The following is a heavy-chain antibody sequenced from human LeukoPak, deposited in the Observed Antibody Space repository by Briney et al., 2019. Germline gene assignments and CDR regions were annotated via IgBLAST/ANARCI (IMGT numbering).Heavy chain of an antibody. CDR3: AKDPIVVVPAAYSGPFDY. J-gene: IGHJ4*02. D-gene: IGHD2-2*01. CDR2: ISGSGGST. CDR1: GFTVSSNY. V-gene: IGHV3-23*01. Sequence: GGSLRLSCAASGFTVSSNYMSWVRQAPGKGLEWVSAISGSGGSTYYADSVEGRFTISRDNSKNTLYLQMNSLRAEDTAVYYCAKDPIVVVPAAYSGPFDYWGQGTLVTVSS.